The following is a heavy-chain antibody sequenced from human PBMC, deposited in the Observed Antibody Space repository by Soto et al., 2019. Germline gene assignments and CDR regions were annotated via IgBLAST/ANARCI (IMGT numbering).Heavy chain of an antibody. J-gene: IGHJ1*01. V-gene: IGHV1-69*13. CDR3: ARDLSGQH. Sequence: SVKVSCKASGGTFSSYAICWVRQAPGQGLEWMGGIIPIFGTAIYAQKFQGRVTITADESTSTAYMELSSLRSEDTAVYYCARDLSGQHWGQGTMVTVSS. D-gene: IGHD1-26*01. CDR1: GGTFSSYA. CDR2: IIPIFGTA.